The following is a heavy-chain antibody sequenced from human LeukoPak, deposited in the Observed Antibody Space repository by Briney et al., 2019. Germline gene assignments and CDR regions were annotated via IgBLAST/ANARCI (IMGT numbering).Heavy chain of an antibody. CDR2: ISGSGGST. CDR1: GFTFSSYA. Sequence: PGGSLRLSCAASGFTFSSYALSWVRQAPGKGLEWVSAISGSGGSTYYADSVKGRFTISRDNSKNTLYLQMNSLRAEDTAVYYCAKTGTPWYYFDYWGQGTLVTVSS. V-gene: IGHV3-23*01. J-gene: IGHJ4*02. CDR3: AKTGTPWYYFDY. D-gene: IGHD6-13*01.